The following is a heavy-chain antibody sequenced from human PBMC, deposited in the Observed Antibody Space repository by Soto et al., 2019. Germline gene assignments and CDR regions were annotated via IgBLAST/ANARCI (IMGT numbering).Heavy chain of an antibody. V-gene: IGHV4-34*01. D-gene: IGHD6-6*01. CDR2: INHSGST. CDR1: GGSFSGYY. J-gene: IGHJ6*01. CDR3: ARGRAARPSIIYYYGMDV. Sequence: PSETLSLTCAVYGGSFSGYYWSWIRQPPWKGLEWIGEINHSGSTNYNPSLKSRVTISVDTSKNQFSLKLSSVTAADTAVYYCARGRAARPSIIYYYGMDVWGQGTTVTVSS.